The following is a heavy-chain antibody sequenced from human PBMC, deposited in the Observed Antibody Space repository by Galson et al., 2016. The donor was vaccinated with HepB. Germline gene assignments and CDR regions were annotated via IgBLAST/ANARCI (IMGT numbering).Heavy chain of an antibody. Sequence: LTCTVSLDTISITGYFWSWIRQLPGGGLEWIGYISHSGSVYLNPSLKSRSVISVDTSKNQFSLDVRSVTATDTAVYFCARYGSWTGFDYWGRGTLVTVSS. CDR3: ARYGSWTGFDY. V-gene: IGHV4-31*03. CDR2: ISHSGSV. CDR1: LDTISITGYF. D-gene: IGHD6-13*01. J-gene: IGHJ4*02.